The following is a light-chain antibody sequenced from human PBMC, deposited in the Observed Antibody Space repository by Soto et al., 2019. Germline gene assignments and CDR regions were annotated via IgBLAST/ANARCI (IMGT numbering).Light chain of an antibody. CDR2: GAS. CDR3: HQYGSSRT. CDR1: QSVSGNY. V-gene: IGKV3-20*01. Sequence: EIVLTQSPGTLSLSPGERATLSCRASQSVSGNYFVWYQQKPGQAPRLLIYGASSRATGIPDRFSGSGSGTDFTLSISRLEPEDFAVYYCHQYGSSRTFGQGTKVEIK. J-gene: IGKJ1*01.